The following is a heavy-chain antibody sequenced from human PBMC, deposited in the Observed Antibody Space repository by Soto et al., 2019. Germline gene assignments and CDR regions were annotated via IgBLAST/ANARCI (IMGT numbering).Heavy chain of an antibody. CDR2: IYYSGGT. V-gene: IGHV4-30-4*01. D-gene: IGHD3-16*01. CDR1: GGSISSGDYY. J-gene: IGHJ5*02. Sequence: QVQLQESGPGLVKPSQTLSLTCTVSGGSISSGDYYWSWIRQPPGKGLEWIGFIYYSGGTYYKPSLRRRVTISVDTSKNKFSLNLSSVTAADTAVYYCARASTGELWVYANWFDPWGPGTVVTVSS. CDR3: ARASTGELWVYANWFDP.